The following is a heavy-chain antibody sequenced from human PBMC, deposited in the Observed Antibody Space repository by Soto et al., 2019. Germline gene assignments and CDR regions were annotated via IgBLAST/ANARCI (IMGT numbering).Heavy chain of an antibody. Sequence: QVQLVESGGGLVKPGGSLRLSCAASGFTFSDYYMSWIRQAPGKGLEWVSYISSSSSYTNYADSVKGRFTISRDNAKNSRYLQMNSLRAEDTAVYYCARVPYNWNDEVLGWFDPWGQGTLVTVSS. CDR1: GFTFSDYY. D-gene: IGHD1-1*01. CDR3: ARVPYNWNDEVLGWFDP. J-gene: IGHJ5*02. V-gene: IGHV3-11*05. CDR2: ISSSSSYT.